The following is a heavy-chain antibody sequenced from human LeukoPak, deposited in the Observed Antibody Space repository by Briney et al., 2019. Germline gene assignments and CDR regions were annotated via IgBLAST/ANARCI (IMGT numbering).Heavy chain of an antibody. V-gene: IGHV4-34*01. Sequence: SETLSLTCAVYGGSFSGYYWSWIRQPPGKGLEWIGEINHSGSTNYNPSLKSRVTISVDTSKNQFSLKLSSVTAADTAVYYCARDGPSYSSSLGDAFDIWGQGTMVTVSS. D-gene: IGHD6-6*01. CDR2: INHSGST. J-gene: IGHJ3*02. CDR1: GGSFSGYY. CDR3: ARDGPSYSSSLGDAFDI.